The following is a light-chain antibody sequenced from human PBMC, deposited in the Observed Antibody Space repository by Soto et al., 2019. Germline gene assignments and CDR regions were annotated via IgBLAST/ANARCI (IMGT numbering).Light chain of an antibody. J-gene: IGLJ2*01. Sequence: QSALTQPASVSGSPGQSITISCTGTSSDVGGYNYVSWYQQHPGKAPKLMIYDVSNRPSGVSNRFSGSKSGNTASLTISGLQAEDEADHYCRSYTSSSTLGVFGGGTKLTVL. CDR1: SSDVGGYNY. CDR3: RSYTSSSTLGV. CDR2: DVS. V-gene: IGLV2-14*01.